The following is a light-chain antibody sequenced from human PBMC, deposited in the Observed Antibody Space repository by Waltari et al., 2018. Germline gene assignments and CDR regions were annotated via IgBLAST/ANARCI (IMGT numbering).Light chain of an antibody. CDR3: LISWTDGRPQ. CDR1: TCPVTSGLY. Sequence: AVVTQEPSLTVSPGGTVTLTCGYCTCPVTSGLYPSWFQQKPGQAPRTLIYDTTDKHSWTPARFSGSLVGGKATLTLSGAQADDEADYYCLISWTDGRPQFGGGTKLTVL. CDR2: DTT. J-gene: IGLJ2*01. V-gene: IGLV7-46*01.